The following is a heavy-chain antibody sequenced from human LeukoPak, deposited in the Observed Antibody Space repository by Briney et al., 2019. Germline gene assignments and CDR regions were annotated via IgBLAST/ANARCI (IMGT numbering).Heavy chain of an antibody. V-gene: IGHV4-34*01. CDR2: IYESGTT. Sequence: NPSETLSLTCAVYGESLNSYYWSWVRQPPGEGLEWIGEIYESGTTEYNPSLKSRVTVSMVPSKQQFSLSLSSVTAADTAVYYCARGAWATRLGSWGLGTPVIVSS. CDR3: ARGAWATRLGS. D-gene: IGHD2-15*01. CDR1: GESLNSYY. J-gene: IGHJ4*02.